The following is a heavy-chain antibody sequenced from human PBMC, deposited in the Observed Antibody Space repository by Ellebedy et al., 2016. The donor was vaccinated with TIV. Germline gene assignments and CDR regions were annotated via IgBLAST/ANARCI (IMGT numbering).Heavy chain of an antibody. V-gene: IGHV3-23*01. J-gene: IGHJ4*02. CDR3: AKLAGVHTWYFDY. D-gene: IGHD2-15*01. CDR1: GFTFSDYA. Sequence: GESLKISCAASGFTFSDYAMSWVRQAPGKGLEWVSSIFKSGDITYYADSVRGRFTISRDNSKNTLSLQMNSLRAEDTAIYYCAKLAGVHTWYFDYWGQGTLVTVSS. CDR2: IFKSGDIT.